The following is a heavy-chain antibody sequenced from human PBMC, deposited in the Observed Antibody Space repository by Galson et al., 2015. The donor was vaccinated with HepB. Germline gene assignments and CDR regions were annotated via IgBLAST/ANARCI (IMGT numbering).Heavy chain of an antibody. CDR3: ASRSSGWYLGPAFDI. V-gene: IGHV5-10-1*01. CDR1: GYRFTNYW. CDR2: IDPSDSYT. J-gene: IGHJ3*02. Sequence: QSGAEVKKPGESLRISCKGSGYRFTNYWISWVRQMPGKGLEWVGKIDPSDSYTNYSPSFQGHVTISADKSISTAYLQWSSLKASDTAMYYCASRSSGWYLGPAFDIWGQGTMVTVSS. D-gene: IGHD6-19*01.